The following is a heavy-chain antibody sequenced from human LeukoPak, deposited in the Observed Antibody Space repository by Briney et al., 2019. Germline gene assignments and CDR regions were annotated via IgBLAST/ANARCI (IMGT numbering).Heavy chain of an antibody. D-gene: IGHD3-22*01. CDR1: GGSISSYY. J-gene: IGHJ5*02. Sequence: SETLSLTCTVSGGSISSYYWSWIRQPAGKGLEWIGRIYTSGSTNYNPSLKSRVTMSVDTSKNQFSLKLSSVTAADTAVYYCAREDYYDSSGYFGWFDPWGQGTLVTVSP. V-gene: IGHV4-4*07. CDR3: AREDYYDSSGYFGWFDP. CDR2: IYTSGST.